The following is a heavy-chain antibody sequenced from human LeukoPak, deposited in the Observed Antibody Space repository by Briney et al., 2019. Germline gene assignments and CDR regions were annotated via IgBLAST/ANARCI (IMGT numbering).Heavy chain of an antibody. Sequence: ASVKVSCKASGYTFTSYGISWVRQAPGEGLEWMGWISAYNGNTNYAQKLQGRVTMTTDTSTSTAYMELRSLRSDDTAVYYCARILGSGDYEHFDYWGQGTLVTVSS. CDR3: ARILGSGDYEHFDY. CDR2: ISAYNGNT. D-gene: IGHD2-15*01. CDR1: GYTFTSYG. V-gene: IGHV1-18*01. J-gene: IGHJ4*02.